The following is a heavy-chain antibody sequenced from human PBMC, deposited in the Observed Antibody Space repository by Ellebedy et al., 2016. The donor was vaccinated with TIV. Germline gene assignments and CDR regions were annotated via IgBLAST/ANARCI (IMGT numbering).Heavy chain of an antibody. V-gene: IGHV1-2*02. Sequence: ASVKVSXKASGYTFTGYYMHWVRQAPGQGLEWMGWINPNSGGTNYAQKFQGRVTMTRDTSISTAYMELSRLRSDDTAVYYCARGSLAFRQQLVSYYGYWGQGTLVTVSS. CDR3: ARGSLAFRQQLVSYYGY. J-gene: IGHJ4*02. CDR2: INPNSGGT. CDR1: GYTFTGYY. D-gene: IGHD6-13*01.